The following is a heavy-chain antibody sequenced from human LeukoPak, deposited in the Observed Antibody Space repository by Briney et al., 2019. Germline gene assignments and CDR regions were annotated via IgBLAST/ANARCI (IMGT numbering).Heavy chain of an antibody. CDR2: IYPGDSDI. D-gene: IGHD3-9*01. J-gene: IGHJ4*02. V-gene: IGHV5-51*01. Sequence: RLGESLKISCQGSGYSFTRYWIGWVRQLPGKGLEWMGIIYPGDSDIRYSPSSQGQVTISADKSISTAYLQWSSLKASDTAIYYCARYSPAYYADYWGQGTLVTVSS. CDR1: GYSFTRYW. CDR3: ARYSPAYYADY.